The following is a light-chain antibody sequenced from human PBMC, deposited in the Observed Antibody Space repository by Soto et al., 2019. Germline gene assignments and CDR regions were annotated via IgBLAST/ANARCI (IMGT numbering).Light chain of an antibody. J-gene: IGLJ1*01. CDR3: SSYTSTSTYV. Sequence: QSALTQPPSVSGSPGQSVTISCTGTSSDVGSYNRVSWYQQPPGTAPKLMIYEVNNRPSGVPDRFSGSKSGNTASLTISGLQAEDEADCYCSSYTSTSTYVFGTGTKVTVL. CDR2: EVN. V-gene: IGLV2-18*02. CDR1: SSDVGSYNR.